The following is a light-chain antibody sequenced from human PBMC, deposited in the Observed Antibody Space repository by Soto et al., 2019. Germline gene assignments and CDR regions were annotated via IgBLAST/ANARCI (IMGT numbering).Light chain of an antibody. Sequence: QAVLTQPASVSGSPGQSITISCTGTSSDIGYYDYVSWYQQHPGKAPKLMIYHVTYRPSGVSNRYSGSKSGNSASLTISGLQADDEADYYCCSLTTSHTYVFGSGTKVTVL. J-gene: IGLJ1*01. CDR1: SSDIGYYDY. CDR2: HVT. V-gene: IGLV2-14*03. CDR3: CSLTTSHTYV.